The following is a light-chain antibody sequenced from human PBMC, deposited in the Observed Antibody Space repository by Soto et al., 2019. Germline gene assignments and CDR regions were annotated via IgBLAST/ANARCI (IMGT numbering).Light chain of an antibody. CDR3: CSYAGTYSYV. Sequence: QSALTQPRSVSGSPGQSVTISCTGASSDVGAYNYVSWYQQHPGKAPKFLIYDVNKRPSGVPDRFPGSKSGNTASLTISGLQAEDEAEYYCCSYAGTYSYVLGTGTKVT. CDR2: DVN. V-gene: IGLV2-11*01. CDR1: SSDVGAYNY. J-gene: IGLJ1*01.